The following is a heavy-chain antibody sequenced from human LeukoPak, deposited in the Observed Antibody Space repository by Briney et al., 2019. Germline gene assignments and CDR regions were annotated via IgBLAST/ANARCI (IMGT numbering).Heavy chain of an antibody. CDR1: GFTFSSYW. J-gene: IGHJ4*02. D-gene: IGHD3-22*01. Sequence: GGSLRLSCAASGFTFSSYWMHWVRQAPGKGLVWVSRINSDGSSTSYADSVKGRFTISRDNAKNSLYLQMNSLRAEDTALYYCAREGGGPPYYYDSSGYRPFDYWGQGTLVTVSS. V-gene: IGHV3-74*01. CDR3: AREGGGPPYYYDSSGYRPFDY. CDR2: INSDGSST.